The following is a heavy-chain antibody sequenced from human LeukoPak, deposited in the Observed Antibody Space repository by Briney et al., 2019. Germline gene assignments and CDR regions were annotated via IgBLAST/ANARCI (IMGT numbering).Heavy chain of an antibody. CDR2: IIPILGIT. D-gene: IGHD4-11*01. Sequence: GASVKVSCKASEGTFSNYAISWVRQAPGQGLEWMGRIIPILGITNYAQKFQGRVTITADESTSTAYMELSSLRSEDTAVYYCARGPTTVHYYYYYMDVWGKGTTVTVSS. CDR3: ARGPTTVHYYYYYMDV. J-gene: IGHJ6*03. CDR1: EGTFSNYA. V-gene: IGHV1-69*04.